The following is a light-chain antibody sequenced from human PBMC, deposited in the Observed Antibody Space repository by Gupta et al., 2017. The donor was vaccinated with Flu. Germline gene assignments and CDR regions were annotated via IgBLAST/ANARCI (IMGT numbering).Light chain of an antibody. J-gene: IGLJ2*01. CDR3: GAWDTNLSDVL. V-gene: IGLV1-51*02. CDR2: ENN. Sequence: TMSCSGRSSNIGTNYVSWCQHLPGAAPKLLIYENNKRPSGIPYRFSGSKSGTSATLGITGLQTGEEADYYCGAWDTNLSDVLLGGGTKLTVL. CDR1: SSNIGTNY.